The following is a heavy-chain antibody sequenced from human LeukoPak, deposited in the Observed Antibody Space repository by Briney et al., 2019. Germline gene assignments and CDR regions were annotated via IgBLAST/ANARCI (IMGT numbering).Heavy chain of an antibody. CDR1: GGTFSSYA. CDR2: IIPIFGTA. Sequence: GSSVKVSCKASGGTFSSYAISWVRQAPGQGLEWMGGIIPIFGTANYAQKFQGRVTITADESTSTAYMELSSLRSEDTAVYYCARGSIFGVVIIKFDYWGQGTLVTVSS. V-gene: IGHV1-69*01. CDR3: ARGSIFGVVIIKFDY. J-gene: IGHJ4*02. D-gene: IGHD3-3*01.